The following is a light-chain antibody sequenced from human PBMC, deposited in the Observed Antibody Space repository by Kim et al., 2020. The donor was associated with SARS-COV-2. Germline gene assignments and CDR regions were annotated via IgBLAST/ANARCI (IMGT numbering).Light chain of an antibody. CDR3: HQYGSPPST. J-gene: IGKJ5*01. Sequence: SPGKKAHLSCRARRGVTSNCLAAYHQQPGQAPRLLIYVSSSRATGIPDRFSGSWSGTKFTLTISRLEPEDFAVYYCHQYGSPPSTFGQGTRLEIK. CDR2: VSS. CDR1: RGVTSNC. V-gene: IGKV3-20*01.